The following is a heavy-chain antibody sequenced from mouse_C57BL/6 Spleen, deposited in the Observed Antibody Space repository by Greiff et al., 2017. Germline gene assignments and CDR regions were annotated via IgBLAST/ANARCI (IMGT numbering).Heavy chain of an antibody. J-gene: IGHJ2*01. D-gene: IGHD2-5*01. CDR1: GYAFSSSW. CDR3: ARGAYSNLDY. Sequence: QVQLKESGPELVKPGASVKISCKASGYAFSSSWMNWVKQRPGKGLEWIGRIYPGDGDTNYNGKFKGKATLTADKSSSTAYMQLSSLTSEDSAVYFCARGAYSNLDYWGQGTTLTVSS. V-gene: IGHV1-82*01. CDR2: IYPGDGDT.